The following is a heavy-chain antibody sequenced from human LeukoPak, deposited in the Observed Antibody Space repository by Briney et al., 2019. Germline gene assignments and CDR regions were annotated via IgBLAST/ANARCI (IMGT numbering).Heavy chain of an antibody. CDR2: IIPIFGTA. V-gene: IGHV1-69*13. CDR3: ASLSTPGYYDFWSGLDAFDI. D-gene: IGHD3-3*01. J-gene: IGHJ3*02. CDR1: GGTFSSHA. Sequence: SVKVSCKASGGTFSSHAISWVRQAPGQGLEWMGGIIPIFGTANYAQKFQGRVTITADESTSTAYMELSSLRSEDTAVYYCASLSTPGYYDFWSGLDAFDIWGQGTMVTVSS.